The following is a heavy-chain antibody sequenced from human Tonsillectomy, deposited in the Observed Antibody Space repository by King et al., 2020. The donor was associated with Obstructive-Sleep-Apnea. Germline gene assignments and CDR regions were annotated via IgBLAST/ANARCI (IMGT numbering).Heavy chain of an antibody. J-gene: IGHJ4*02. Sequence: VQLVESGGGVVQPGGSLRLSCGASGFSFSSYGMHWVRQAPGKGLEWVAFIRYDGSNAYYADSLKGRFTISRDNSKNTLFLQMTGLRPEDTAVYHCAKRGCHDDSSGYYYFDYWGQGTVVTVSP. V-gene: IGHV3-30*02. CDR3: AKRGCHDDSSGYYYFDY. D-gene: IGHD3-22*01. CDR1: GFSFSSYG. CDR2: IRYDGSNA.